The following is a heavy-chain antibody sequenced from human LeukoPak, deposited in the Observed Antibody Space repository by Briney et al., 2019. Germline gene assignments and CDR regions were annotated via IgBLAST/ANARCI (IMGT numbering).Heavy chain of an antibody. CDR3: TRDPHALDY. V-gene: IGHV3-48*01. CDR2: ITGSGSPI. Sequence: GRSLRLSCAASGFTFSTYSMNWVRQAPGKGLECVSYITGSGSPIYYADSVKGRFTISRDNAKNSLYLQMSSLRAEDTAVYYCTRDPHALDYWGQGTLVTVPS. J-gene: IGHJ4*02. CDR1: GFTFSTYS.